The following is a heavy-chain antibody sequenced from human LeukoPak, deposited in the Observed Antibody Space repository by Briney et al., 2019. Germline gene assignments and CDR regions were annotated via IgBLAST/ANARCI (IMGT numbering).Heavy chain of an antibody. D-gene: IGHD3-10*01. CDR1: SGSISSYY. Sequence: SETLSLTCTVSSGSISSYYWSWIRQPAGKGLEWIGRIYTSGSTNYNPSLKSRVTMSVDTSKNQLSLKLSSVTAADTAVYYCARSYGSGSYFDYWGQGILVTVSS. CDR3: ARSYGSGSYFDY. CDR2: IYTSGST. J-gene: IGHJ4*02. V-gene: IGHV4-4*07.